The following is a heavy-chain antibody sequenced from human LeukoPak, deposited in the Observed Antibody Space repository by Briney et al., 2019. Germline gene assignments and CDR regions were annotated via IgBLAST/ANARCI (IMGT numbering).Heavy chain of an antibody. CDR2: IIPIFGTA. CDR1: GGTFSSYA. J-gene: IGHJ4*02. Sequence: SVKVSCKASGGTFSSYAISWVRQAPGQGLEWMGGIIPIFGTANYAQKFQGRVTITADESTSTAYMELSSLRSEDTAVYYCAREESIGSYQFLHDYWGQGTLVTVSS. V-gene: IGHV1-69*13. CDR3: AREESIGSYQFLHDY. D-gene: IGHD1-26*01.